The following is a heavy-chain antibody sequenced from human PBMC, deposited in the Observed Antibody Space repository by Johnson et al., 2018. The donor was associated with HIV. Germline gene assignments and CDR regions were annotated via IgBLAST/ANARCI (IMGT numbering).Heavy chain of an antibody. CDR3: AKDIEGSSWWTPHDPDDAFEI. D-gene: IGHD6-13*01. V-gene: IGHV3-11*04. CDR1: GFTFSDYY. CDR2: ISSSGSTI. J-gene: IGHJ3*02. Sequence: QVQLVESGGGLVKPGGSLRLSCAVSGFTFSDYYMSWIRQAPGKGLEWVSYISSSGSTIYYADSVKGRFTISRDNAKNSLYLQMNSLRAEDTAVYYCAKDIEGSSWWTPHDPDDAFEIWGQGTMVTVSS.